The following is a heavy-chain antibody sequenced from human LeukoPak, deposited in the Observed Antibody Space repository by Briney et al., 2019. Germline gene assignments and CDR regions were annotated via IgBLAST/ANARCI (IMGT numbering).Heavy chain of an antibody. D-gene: IGHD5-12*01. V-gene: IGHV4-34*01. J-gene: IGHJ4*02. CDR1: GGSFSGYY. CDR2: INHSGST. CDR3: ARDGRIVATI. Sequence: PSETLSLTCAVYGGSFSGYYWSWIRQPPGKGLEWIGEINHSGSTNYNPSLKSRVTISVDTSKNQFSLKLSSVTAADTAVYYCARDGRIVATIWGQGTLVTVSS.